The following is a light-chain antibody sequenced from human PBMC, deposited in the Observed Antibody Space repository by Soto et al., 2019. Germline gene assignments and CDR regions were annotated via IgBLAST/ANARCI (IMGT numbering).Light chain of an antibody. V-gene: IGKV1-5*03. CDR3: QQYKSYPWT. CDR1: QSISSW. J-gene: IGKJ1*01. CDR2: KAS. Sequence: DNHMTQSPSTLSASVGDRVTITCRASQSISSWLAWYQQKPGKAPNLLIYKASSLRSGVPSRFSGSGSGTEFTLTISSLQHDDSATYYCQQYKSYPWTLGQGTKVDIK.